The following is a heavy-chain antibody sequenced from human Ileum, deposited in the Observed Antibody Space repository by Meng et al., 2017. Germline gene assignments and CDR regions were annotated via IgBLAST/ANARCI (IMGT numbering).Heavy chain of an antibody. V-gene: IGHV4-34*01. CDR3: ARGWYYDYVWGSYRDHMFDY. J-gene: IGHJ4*02. CDR2: INHSGST. D-gene: IGHD3-16*02. Sequence: QVQLQQWGQGPLNPPGPLSLPCAVYGWSFSGYYWSWIRQPPGKGLEWIGEINHSGSTNYNPSLKSRVTISVDTSKNQFSLKLSSVTAADTAVYYCARGWYYDYVWGSYRDHMFDYWGQGTLVTVSS. CDR1: GWSFSGYY.